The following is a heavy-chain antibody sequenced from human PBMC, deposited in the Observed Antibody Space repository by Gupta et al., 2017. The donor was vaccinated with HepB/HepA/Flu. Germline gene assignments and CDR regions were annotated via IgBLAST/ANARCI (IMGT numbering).Heavy chain of an antibody. D-gene: IGHD3-3*01. CDR3: AKDDDFWSGRDSYFDY. Sequence: EVQLLESGGGLVQPGGSLRLSCAASGFTFTSYDMSWVRQAPGKGLEWVSAISGSGGSTYYADSVKGRFTISRDNSKNTLYLQMNSLRAEDTAVYYCAKDDDFWSGRDSYFDYWGQGTLGTVSS. J-gene: IGHJ4*02. CDR1: GFTFTSYD. V-gene: IGHV3-23*01. CDR2: ISGSGGST.